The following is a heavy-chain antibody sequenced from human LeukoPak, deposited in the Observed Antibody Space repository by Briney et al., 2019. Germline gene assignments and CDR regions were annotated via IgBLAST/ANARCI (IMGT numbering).Heavy chain of an antibody. V-gene: IGHV4-34*01. Sequence: SETLSLTCTVYGGSFSAYYWSWIRQPPGEGLEWIGEINHSGSTNYNPALKRRVTTSFDTSKNQIFLKLRSVTAADTAGYYCARVYFDYAWDTYRYPVKDAFDIWGQGTMVTVSS. CDR2: INHSGST. CDR1: GGSFSAYY. CDR3: ARVYFDYAWDTYRYPVKDAFDI. D-gene: IGHD3-16*02. J-gene: IGHJ3*02.